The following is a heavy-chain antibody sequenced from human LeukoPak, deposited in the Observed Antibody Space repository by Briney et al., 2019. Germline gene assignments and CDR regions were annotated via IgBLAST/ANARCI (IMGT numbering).Heavy chain of an antibody. J-gene: IGHJ5*02. D-gene: IGHD3-10*01. CDR2: INHSGST. V-gene: IGHV4-39*07. Sequence: PSETLSLTCTVSGGSISSGDYYWSWIRQPPGKGLEWIGEINHSGSTNYNPSLKSRVTISVDTSKNQFSLKLSSVTAADTAVYYCARGILRRLLWFGGQKRNWFDPWGQGTLVTVSS. CDR3: ARGILRRLLWFGGQKRNWFDP. CDR1: GGSISSGDYY.